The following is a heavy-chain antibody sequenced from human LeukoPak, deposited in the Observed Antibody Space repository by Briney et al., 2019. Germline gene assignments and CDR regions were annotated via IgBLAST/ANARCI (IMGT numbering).Heavy chain of an antibody. CDR2: ISGNGGTT. CDR3: AKEGPKSIAATGYYMDV. Sequence: GGSLRLSCAASGFTFSSYGMNWVRQAAGKGLEWVSGISGNGGTTDYADSVKGRFTISRDNSKNTLYLQMTSLRAEDTAVYYCAKEGPKSIAATGYYMDVWGKGTTVTISS. J-gene: IGHJ6*03. V-gene: IGHV3-23*01. CDR1: GFTFSSYG. D-gene: IGHD6-25*01.